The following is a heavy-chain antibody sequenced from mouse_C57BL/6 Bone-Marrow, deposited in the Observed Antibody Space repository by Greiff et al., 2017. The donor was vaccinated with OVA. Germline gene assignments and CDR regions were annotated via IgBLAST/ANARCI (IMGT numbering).Heavy chain of an antibody. V-gene: IGHV1-69*01. CDR2: IDPSDSYT. Sequence: QVQLQQPGAELVMPGASVQLSCKASGYTFPSYWMHWVKQRPGQGLAWIGEIDPSDSYTNYNQKFKGKSTLTVDKSSSTAYMQLSSLTSEDSAVYYCAGGDFAMDYWGQGTSVTVSS. CDR1: GYTFPSYW. CDR3: AGGDFAMDY. J-gene: IGHJ4*01.